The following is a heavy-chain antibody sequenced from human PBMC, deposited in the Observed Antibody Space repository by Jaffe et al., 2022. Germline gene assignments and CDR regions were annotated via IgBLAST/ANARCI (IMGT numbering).Heavy chain of an antibody. CDR2: ISGRGDNI. Sequence: EVLLLESGGGLEQPGGSLRLSCAASGFTFRNSAMSWVRQAPGKGLEWVSTISGRGDNIYYADSVKGRFTSPRDNSKNTLYLQMNGLRAEDTAVYYCAKGPDSGRSDYFDSWGQGTLVTVSS. J-gene: IGHJ4*02. V-gene: IGHV3-23*01. CDR3: AKGPDSGRSDYFDS. CDR1: GFTFRNSA. D-gene: IGHD4-17*01.